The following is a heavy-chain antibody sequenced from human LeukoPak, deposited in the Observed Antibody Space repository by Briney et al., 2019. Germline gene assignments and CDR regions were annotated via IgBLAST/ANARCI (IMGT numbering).Heavy chain of an antibody. V-gene: IGHV3-21*01. CDR3: ARAPPSTYYYDSSGYYFDY. CDR2: ISSSSSYI. J-gene: IGHJ4*02. Sequence: GGSLRLSCAASGFTFSSYSMNWVRQAPGKGLEWVSSISSSSSYIYYADSVKGRFTISRDNAKNSLYLQMNSLRAEDTAVYYCARAPPSTYYYDSSGYYFDYWGQGTLVTVSS. D-gene: IGHD3-22*01. CDR1: GFTFSSYS.